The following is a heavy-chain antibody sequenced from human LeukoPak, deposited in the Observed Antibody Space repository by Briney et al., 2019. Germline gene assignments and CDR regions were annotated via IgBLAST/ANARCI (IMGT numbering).Heavy chain of an antibody. CDR1: GFTVSSNY. J-gene: IGHJ4*02. D-gene: IGHD3-10*01. V-gene: IGHV3-53*01. CDR3: ASIAGKGSFDY. CDR2: IYSGGST. Sequence: TGGSLRLSCAASGFTVSSNYMSWVRQAPGKGLEWVSVIYSGGSTYYADSVKGRFTISRDNSKNTLYLQMNSLRAEDTAVYYCASIAGKGSFDYWGQGTLVTVSS.